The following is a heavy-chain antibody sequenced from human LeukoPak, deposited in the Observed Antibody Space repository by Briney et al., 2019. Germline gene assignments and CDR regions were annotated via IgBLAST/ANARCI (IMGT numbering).Heavy chain of an antibody. CDR1: GFTFSSYW. J-gene: IGHJ4*02. Sequence: GGSLRLSCAASGFTFSSYWMSWVRQAQGKGLEWVANIKQDGSEKYYVDSVKGRFTISRDNAKNSLYLRMNSLRAEDTAVYYCTPESPYYYDSSGYYSPFDYWGQGTLVTVSS. CDR2: IKQDGSEK. D-gene: IGHD3-22*01. V-gene: IGHV3-7*01. CDR3: TPESPYYYDSSGYYSPFDY.